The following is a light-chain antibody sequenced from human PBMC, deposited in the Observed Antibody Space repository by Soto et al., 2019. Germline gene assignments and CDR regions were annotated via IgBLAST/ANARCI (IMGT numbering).Light chain of an antibody. CDR3: QQYKSYLRT. V-gene: IGKV1-13*02. J-gene: IGKJ1*01. CDR2: AAS. Sequence: AIQLTQSPSSLSASVGDRVTITCRASQGISSSLAWYQQKPGKAPKLLIYAASTLESGVSSRFSGRGSGTEFTLTINSLQPEDFATYYCQQYKSYLRTFGQGTKVDIK. CDR1: QGISSS.